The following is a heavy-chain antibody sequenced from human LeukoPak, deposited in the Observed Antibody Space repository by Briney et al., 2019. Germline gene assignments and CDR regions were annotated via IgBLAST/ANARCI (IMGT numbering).Heavy chain of an antibody. Sequence: PGGSLRLSCAASGFTFSDYYMSWIRQAPGKGLEWVSYNSTTSSYTDYADSVRGRFTISRDNAKNLLYLQMNSLRPEDTAVYYCARDWYCSSSICYTDRNWFDPWGQGTLVTVSS. CDR2: NSTTSSYT. CDR1: GFTFSDYY. D-gene: IGHD2-2*02. J-gene: IGHJ5*02. V-gene: IGHV3-11*05. CDR3: ARDWYCSSSICYTDRNWFDP.